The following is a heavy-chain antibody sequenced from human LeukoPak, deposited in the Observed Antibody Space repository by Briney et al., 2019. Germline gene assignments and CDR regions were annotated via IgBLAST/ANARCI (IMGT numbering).Heavy chain of an antibody. CDR1: GYTFTSYA. J-gene: IGHJ4*02. Sequence: ASVKVSCKASGYTFTSYAMHWVRQAPGQRLEWMGWINAGNGNTKYSQKFQGRVTITRDTSASTAYMELRSLRSDDTAVYYCARSTVTTRAFDYWGQGTLVTVSS. V-gene: IGHV1-3*01. D-gene: IGHD4-17*01. CDR2: INAGNGNT. CDR3: ARSTVTTRAFDY.